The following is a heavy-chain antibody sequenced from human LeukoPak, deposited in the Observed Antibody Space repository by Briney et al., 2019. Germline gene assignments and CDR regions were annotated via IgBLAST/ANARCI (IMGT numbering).Heavy chain of an antibody. CDR1: GFTFSSYA. D-gene: IGHD2-21*01. V-gene: IGHV3-7*01. Sequence: GSLRLSCAASGFTFSSYAMSWVRQAPGKGLEWVANIKEDESQKYYADSVKGRFTISRDNAKNTLYLQMNSLRAEDTAVYYCARDCNTPGTCGSDYWGQGILVTVSS. CDR3: ARDCNTPGTCGSDY. CDR2: IKEDESQK. J-gene: IGHJ4*02.